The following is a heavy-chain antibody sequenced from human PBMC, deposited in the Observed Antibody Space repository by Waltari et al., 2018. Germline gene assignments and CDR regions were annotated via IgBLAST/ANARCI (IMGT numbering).Heavy chain of an antibody. Sequence: QVQLVQSGAAVKTPGASVKVSCKASGYPFNAYQIHWVRPAPRQGLEWMGWINPKSGDTFYAQKFQGRVNMTRDTSISTAYMELSRLRSDDTAVYYCARGITIFGVATDAFDIWGQGTMVTVSP. CDR3: ARGITIFGVATDAFDI. CDR2: INPKSGDT. V-gene: IGHV1-2*02. J-gene: IGHJ3*02. CDR1: GYPFNAYQ. D-gene: IGHD3-3*01.